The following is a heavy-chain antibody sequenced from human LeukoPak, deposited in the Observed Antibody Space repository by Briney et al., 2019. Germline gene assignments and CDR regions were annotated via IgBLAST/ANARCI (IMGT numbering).Heavy chain of an antibody. CDR1: GYTFTGYY. V-gene: IGHV1-2*02. CDR2: INPNSGGT. D-gene: IGHD3-10*01. Sequence: ASVKVSCKASGYTFTGYYMHWVRQAPGQGLEWMGWINPNSGGTNYAQKFQGRVTMTRDTSISTAYMELSRLRSDDTAVYYCARGLRRSWFGTIQAVDYWGQGTLVTVSS. J-gene: IGHJ4*02. CDR3: ARGLRRSWFGTIQAVDY.